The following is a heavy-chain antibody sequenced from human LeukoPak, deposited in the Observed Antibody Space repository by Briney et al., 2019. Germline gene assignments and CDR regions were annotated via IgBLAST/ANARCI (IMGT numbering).Heavy chain of an antibody. D-gene: IGHD1-1*01. V-gene: IGHV1-46*01. J-gene: IGHJ4*02. CDR2: INPSGGST. CDR3: ARIRSTGTIDY. Sequence: GESLKISCKGSGYSFTSYWIGWVRQAPGQGLEWMGIINPSGGSTSYAQKFQGRVTMTRDMSTSTVYMELSSLRSEDTAVYYCARIRSTGTIDYWGQGTLVTVSS. CDR1: GYSFTSYW.